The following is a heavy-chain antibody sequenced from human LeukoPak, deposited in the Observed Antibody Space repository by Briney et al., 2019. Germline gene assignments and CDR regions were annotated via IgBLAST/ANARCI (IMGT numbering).Heavy chain of an antibody. CDR3: ASTHYYDSSGYYLGY. J-gene: IGHJ4*02. CDR1: GGSISSYY. V-gene: IGHV4-59*08. CDR2: IYYSGST. Sequence: PSETLSLTRTVSGGSISSYYWSWIRQPPGKGLEWIGYIYYSGSTNCNPSLKSRVTIPVDTSKNPFSLKLSSVSAADTGVYFCASTHYYDSSGYYLGYWGQGTLVTVSS. D-gene: IGHD3-22*01.